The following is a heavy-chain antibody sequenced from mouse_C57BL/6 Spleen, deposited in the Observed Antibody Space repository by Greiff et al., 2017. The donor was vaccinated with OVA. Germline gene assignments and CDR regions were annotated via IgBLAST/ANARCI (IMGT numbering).Heavy chain of an antibody. Sequence: VQLQQSGPELVKPGASVKISCKASGYAFSSSWMNWVKQRPGKGLEWIGRIYPGDGDTNYNGKFKGKATLTADKSSSTAYMQLSSLTSEDSAVYFCALRQLRLYYYAMDYWGQGTSVTVSS. J-gene: IGHJ4*01. CDR3: ALRQLRLYYYAMDY. CDR2: IYPGDGDT. D-gene: IGHD3-2*02. V-gene: IGHV1-82*01. CDR1: GYAFSSSW.